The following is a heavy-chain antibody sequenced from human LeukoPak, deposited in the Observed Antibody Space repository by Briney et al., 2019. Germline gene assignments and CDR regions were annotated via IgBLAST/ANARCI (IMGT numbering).Heavy chain of an antibody. CDR2: ISGSGGST. V-gene: IGHV3-23*01. D-gene: IGHD3-9*01. CDR3: WLLSFDY. J-gene: IGHJ4*02. CDR1: GFTFSSYA. Sequence: GGSLRLSCAASGFTFSSYAMRWVRQAPGKGLEWVSAISGSGGSTYYADSVKGRFTISRDNSKNTLYLQMNSLRAEDTAVYFDWLLSFDYWGQGTLVTVSS.